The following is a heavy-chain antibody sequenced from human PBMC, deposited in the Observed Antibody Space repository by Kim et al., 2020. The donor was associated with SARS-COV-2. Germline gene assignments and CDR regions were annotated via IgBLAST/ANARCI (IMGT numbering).Heavy chain of an antibody. CDR1: GFTFSSYG. D-gene: IGHD4-17*01. V-gene: IGHV3-33*06. CDR3: AKDIQNDYGDYLYYYYYG. J-gene: IGHJ6*01. Sequence: GRSLRLSCAESGFTFSSYGMHWVRQAPGKGLEWVAVIWYDGSNKYYADSVKGRFTISRDNSKNTLYLQMNSLRAEDTAVYYCAKDIQNDYGDYLYYYYYG. CDR2: IWYDGSNK.